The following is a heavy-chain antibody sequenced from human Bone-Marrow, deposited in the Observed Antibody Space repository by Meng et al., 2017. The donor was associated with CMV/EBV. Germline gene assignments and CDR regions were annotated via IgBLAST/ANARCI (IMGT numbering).Heavy chain of an antibody. V-gene: IGHV2-5*01. D-gene: IGHD3-3*01. CDR2: IYWNDDK. CDR3: AHFYDFWSGSGMDV. J-gene: IGHJ6*02. Sequence: SGPTLVKPTQTLTLTCTFTAFSLSTSGVGVGWIRQPPGKALEWLALIYWNDDKRYSPSLKSRLTITKDTSKNQVVLTMTNMDPVDTATYYCAHFYDFWSGSGMDVWGQGTTVTVSS. CDR1: AFSLSTSGVG.